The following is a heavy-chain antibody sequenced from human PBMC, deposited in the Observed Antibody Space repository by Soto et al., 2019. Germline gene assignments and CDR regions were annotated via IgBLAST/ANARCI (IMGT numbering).Heavy chain of an antibody. CDR2: IYYSGST. J-gene: IGHJ4*02. Sequence: ETLSLTCTVSGGSISSSSYYWGWIRQPPGKRLEWIGSIYYSGSTYYSPSLKSRVTISVDTSKNQFSLKLSSVTAADTAVYYCARLPVYCSSTSCFPKPYYFDYWGQGTLVT. V-gene: IGHV4-39*01. CDR1: GGSISSSSYY. D-gene: IGHD2-2*01. CDR3: ARLPVYCSSTSCFPKPYYFDY.